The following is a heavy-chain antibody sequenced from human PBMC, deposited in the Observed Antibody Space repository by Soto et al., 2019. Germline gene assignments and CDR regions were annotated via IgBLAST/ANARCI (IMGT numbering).Heavy chain of an antibody. CDR2: IHYSGST. D-gene: IGHD6-6*01. V-gene: IGHV4-59*01. CDR3: ARGGLAARKGRWFDP. J-gene: IGHJ5*02. Sequence: PSETLSLTCTVSGGSISSYYWGWIRQPPGKGLEWIGYIHYSGSTNYNPSLKSRVTISVDTPKNQFSLKVNSMTAADTAVYYCARGGLAARKGRWFDPWGQGTLVTAPQ. CDR1: GGSISSYY.